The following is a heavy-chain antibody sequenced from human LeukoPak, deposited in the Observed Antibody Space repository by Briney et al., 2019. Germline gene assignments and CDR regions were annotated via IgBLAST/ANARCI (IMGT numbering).Heavy chain of an antibody. CDR3: ARAYSRSYSHFDD. Sequence: PSETLSLTCTVTGGSISGYYWSWIRQPPGKGLEWIGYIYTSGSTNYNPSLKSRVTISVDTSKNQFSLRLSSVTAADTAMYFCARAYSRSYSHFDDWGQGTLVTVSS. CDR1: GGSISGYY. V-gene: IGHV4-4*09. D-gene: IGHD1-26*01. J-gene: IGHJ4*02. CDR2: IYTSGST.